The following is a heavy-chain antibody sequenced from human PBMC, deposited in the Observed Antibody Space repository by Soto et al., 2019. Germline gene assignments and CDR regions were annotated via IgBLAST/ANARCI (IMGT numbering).Heavy chain of an antibody. Sequence: PGGSLRLSCAASGFTFSSHGMHWVRQAPGKGLEWVAVISYDGSNKYYADSVKGRFTISRDNSKNTLYLQMNSLRAEDTAVYYCAKEYSSGWYYVPLTVRASYYYYGMAVWRQGTTVTVSS. CDR3: AKEYSSGWYYVPLTVRASYYYYGMAV. J-gene: IGHJ6*02. CDR1: GFTFSSHG. D-gene: IGHD6-19*01. CDR2: ISYDGSNK. V-gene: IGHV3-30*18.